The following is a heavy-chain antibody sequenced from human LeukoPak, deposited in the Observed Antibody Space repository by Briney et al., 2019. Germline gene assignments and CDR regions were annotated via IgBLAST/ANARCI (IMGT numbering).Heavy chain of an antibody. D-gene: IGHD2-2*01. V-gene: IGHV1-69*13. Sequence: ASVKVSCKASGGTFISYAISWVRQAPGQGLEWMGGIIPIFGTANYAQKFQGRVTITADESTSTAYMELSSLRSEDTAVYYCARVGDCSSTSCYDYWGQGTLVTVSS. CDR2: IIPIFGTA. CDR1: GGTFISYA. CDR3: ARVGDCSSTSCYDY. J-gene: IGHJ4*02.